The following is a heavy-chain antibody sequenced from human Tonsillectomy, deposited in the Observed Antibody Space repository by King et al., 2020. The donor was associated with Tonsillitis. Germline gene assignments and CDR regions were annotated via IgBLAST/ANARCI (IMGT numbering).Heavy chain of an antibody. V-gene: IGHV3-21*01. Sequence: VQLVESGGGLLKPGGSLRLSCAASGFTFSSYSMNWVRQAPGKGLEWVSSISSSSSYIYYADSVKGRFTISRDNAKNSLYLQMNSLRAEDTAVYYCASGYDILTGHDYWGHGTLVTVSS. CDR3: ASGYDILTGHDY. D-gene: IGHD3-9*01. J-gene: IGHJ4*01. CDR2: ISSSSSYI. CDR1: GFTFSSYS.